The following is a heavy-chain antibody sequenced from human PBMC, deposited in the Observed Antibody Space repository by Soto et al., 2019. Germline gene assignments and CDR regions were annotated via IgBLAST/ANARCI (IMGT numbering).Heavy chain of an antibody. Sequence: SETLSLTCTVSGGSISSGDYYWSWIRQPPGKGLEWIGYIYYSGSTYYNQSLKSRVTISVDTSKNQFSLKLSSVTAADTAVYYCARSPITIFGVPWFDPWGQGTLVTVSS. D-gene: IGHD3-3*01. CDR3: ARSPITIFGVPWFDP. J-gene: IGHJ5*02. CDR2: IYYSGST. V-gene: IGHV4-30-4*01. CDR1: GGSISSGDYY.